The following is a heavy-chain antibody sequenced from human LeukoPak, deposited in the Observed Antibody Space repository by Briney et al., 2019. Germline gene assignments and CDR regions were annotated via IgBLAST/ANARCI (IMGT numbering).Heavy chain of an antibody. CDR3: ARDLGRSSSWYKGDY. V-gene: IGHV1-18*01. CDR2: ISAYNGNT. D-gene: IGHD6-13*01. CDR1: GGTFSSYA. Sequence: GSSVKVSCKASGGTFSSYAISWVRQAPGQGLEWMGWISAYNGNTNYAQKLQGRVTMTTDTSTSTAYMELRSLRSDDTAVYYCARDLGRSSSWYKGDYWGQGTLVTVSS. J-gene: IGHJ4*02.